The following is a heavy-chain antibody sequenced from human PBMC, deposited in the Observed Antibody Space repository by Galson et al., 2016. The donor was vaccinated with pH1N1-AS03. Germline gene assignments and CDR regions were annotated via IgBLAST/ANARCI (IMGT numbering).Heavy chain of an antibody. Sequence: SETLSLTCTVSGGSISTSSYYWGWIRQPPGKGLEWIGSIYYSGSTYYNPSLKSRVTISVDTSKNQFSLKLSSVTAADTAVYYCARLPGYQLLPPFDPWGQGTLVTVSS. CDR2: IYYSGST. CDR3: ARLPGYQLLPPFDP. CDR1: GGSISTSSYY. J-gene: IGHJ5*02. D-gene: IGHD2-2*01. V-gene: IGHV4-39*01.